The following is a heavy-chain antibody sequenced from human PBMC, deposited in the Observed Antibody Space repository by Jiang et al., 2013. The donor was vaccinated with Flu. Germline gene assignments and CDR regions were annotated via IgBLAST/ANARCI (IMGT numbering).Heavy chain of an antibody. CDR2: IYPGDSDT. J-gene: IGHJ6*04. CDR3: ARHQFEYSSYNYYYYYGMDV. Sequence: GAEVKKPGESLKISCKGSGYSFTSYWIGWVRQMPGKGLEWMGIIYPGDSDTRYSPSFQGQVTISADKSISTAYLQWSSLKASDTAMYYCARHQFEYSSYNYYYYYGMDVWGKGTTVTVSS. D-gene: IGHD6-6*01. CDR1: GYSFTSYW. V-gene: IGHV5-51*01.